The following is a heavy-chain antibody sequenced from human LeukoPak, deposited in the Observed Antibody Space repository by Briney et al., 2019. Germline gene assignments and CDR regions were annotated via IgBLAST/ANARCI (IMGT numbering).Heavy chain of an antibody. CDR2: IIAILVAA. D-gene: IGHD3-22*01. Sequence: SVKVFCKASGGTFSSYAISWVRLAPGQGFEWMGRIIAILVAANYAQEFQGRVTMTTDESTSTDYMELSSLRSEDTAVYYCAREKRKTYYYDSSGFDAFDIWGQGTMVTVSS. CDR3: AREKRKTYYYDSSGFDAFDI. CDR1: GGTFSSYA. J-gene: IGHJ3*02. V-gene: IGHV1-69*05.